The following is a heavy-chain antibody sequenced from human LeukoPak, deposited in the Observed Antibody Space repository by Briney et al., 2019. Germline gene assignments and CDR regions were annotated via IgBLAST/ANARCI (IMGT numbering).Heavy chain of an antibody. D-gene: IGHD2-15*01. Sequence: GGSLRLSCAASGFTFSHFYMSWIRQAPGKGLESVSYISGSSTNTNYADSVKGRFTISRDNAKNSLYLQMNSLRAEDTAVYYCARHPAEGDYWGQGTLVTVSS. CDR1: GFTFSHFY. CDR2: ISGSSTNT. V-gene: IGHV3-11*03. CDR3: ARHPAEGDY. J-gene: IGHJ4*02.